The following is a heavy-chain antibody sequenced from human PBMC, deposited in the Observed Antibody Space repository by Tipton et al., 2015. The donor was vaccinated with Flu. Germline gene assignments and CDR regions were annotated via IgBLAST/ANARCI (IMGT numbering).Heavy chain of an antibody. V-gene: IGHV1-46*04. Sequence: QSGPEVKKPGASVKVSCKASGYTFTSYYMHWVRQAPGQGLEWMGIINPSGGSTSYAQKLQGRVTMTRDTSTSTVYMELRSLRSDDTAVYYCARDPRSGSYDYWGQGTLVTVSS. D-gene: IGHD3-10*01. CDR1: GYTFTSYY. J-gene: IGHJ4*02. CDR2: INPSGGST. CDR3: ARDPRSGSYDY.